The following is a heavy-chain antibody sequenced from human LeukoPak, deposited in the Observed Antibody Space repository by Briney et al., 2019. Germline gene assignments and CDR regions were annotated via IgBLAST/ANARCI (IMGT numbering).Heavy chain of an antibody. CDR1: GASFNSDDQY. CDR3: SRGLDSRKLGY. Sequence: SQTLSLSCTVAGASFNSDDQYWNWIRQSPGKGLEWIGSIHPSGMLYNNPSLESRVTMSRDTSKNQFSLNLNSVTAADTAVYFCSRGLDSRKLGYWGQGILVTVSP. CDR2: IHPSGML. D-gene: IGHD3-22*01. J-gene: IGHJ4*02. V-gene: IGHV4-31*03.